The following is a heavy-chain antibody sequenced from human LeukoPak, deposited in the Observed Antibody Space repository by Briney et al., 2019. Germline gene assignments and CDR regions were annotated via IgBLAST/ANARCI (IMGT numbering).Heavy chain of an antibody. J-gene: IGHJ4*02. V-gene: IGHV5-51*01. CDR2: IYPGDSDT. CDR1: GYTFTNYW. D-gene: IGHD3-22*01. CDR3: ARRPLRSSGYYFDY. Sequence: GESLKISCKGSGYTFTNYWIGWVRQMPGKGLEYMGIIYPGDSDTRYSPSFQGQVTISVDKSISTAYLQWSSLKASDTAMYYCARRPLRSSGYYFDYRGQGTLVTVSS.